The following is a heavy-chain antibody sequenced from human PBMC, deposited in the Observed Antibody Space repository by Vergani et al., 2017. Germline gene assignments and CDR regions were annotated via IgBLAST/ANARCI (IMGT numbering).Heavy chain of an antibody. Sequence: QMQLQESGSGLVKHSQTLSLTCAVSGGSISSGGYSWSWIRQPPGQGLEWIGYIYHSGSTYYNPSLKSRVTISVDRSKNQFSLKLSSVTAADTAVYYCFRDGAYCSSTSCYSWFYPWGQGTLVTVSS. J-gene: IGHJ5*02. CDR1: GGSISSGGYS. D-gene: IGHD2-2*01. CDR2: IYHSGST. V-gene: IGHV4-30-2*01. CDR3: FRDGAYCSSTSCYSWFYP.